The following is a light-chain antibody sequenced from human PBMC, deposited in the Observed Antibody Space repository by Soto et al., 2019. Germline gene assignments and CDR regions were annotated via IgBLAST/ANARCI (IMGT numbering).Light chain of an antibody. CDR1: SSDVGGYSL. CDR3: CSYTSTTVI. Sequence: QSALIQPPSVSGSPGQSVTISCTGTSSDVGGYSLVSWYHQNPGNAPKLVIYEGTKRPSRVSHRLSGSKSGNTASLTISGLQAEDEGDYYCCSYTSTTVIFGGGTKVTVL. J-gene: IGLJ2*01. CDR2: EGT. V-gene: IGLV2-23*01.